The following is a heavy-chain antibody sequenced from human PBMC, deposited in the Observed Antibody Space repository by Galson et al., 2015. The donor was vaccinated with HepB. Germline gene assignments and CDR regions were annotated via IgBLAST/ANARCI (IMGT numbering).Heavy chain of an antibody. CDR1: GFSLTNYE. J-gene: IGHJ4*02. Sequence: LRLSCAASGFSLTNYEMNWVRQAPGTGLEWLSSISSGGGDTIYYADSVKGRFTISRDNAKNSLYLQMNSLRAEDTAVCYCMRDGIYCSGGFCHPYWGQGTLVTVSS. CDR2: ISSGGGDTI. CDR3: MRDGIYCSGGFCHPY. D-gene: IGHD2-15*01. V-gene: IGHV3-48*03.